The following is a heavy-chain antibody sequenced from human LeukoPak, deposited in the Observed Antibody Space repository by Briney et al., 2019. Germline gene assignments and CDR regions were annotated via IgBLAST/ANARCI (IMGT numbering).Heavy chain of an antibody. CDR1: GFVFDSYA. Sequence: GGSLRLSCATPGFVFDSYAITWVRQAPGKGLEWVSAISPTGMTTYYADSVRGRFTISRDNSKNTLYLQMSSLRVEDTAVYYCAKGGYGDHYYYYYYMDVWGKGTPVTISS. D-gene: IGHD4-17*01. CDR2: ISPTGMTT. V-gene: IGHV3-23*01. CDR3: AKGGYGDHYYYYYYMDV. J-gene: IGHJ6*03.